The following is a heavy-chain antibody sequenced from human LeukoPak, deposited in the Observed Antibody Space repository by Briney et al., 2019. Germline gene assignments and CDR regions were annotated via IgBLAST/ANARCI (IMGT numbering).Heavy chain of an antibody. J-gene: IGHJ5*02. V-gene: IGHV4-4*07. CDR3: ARDSRGIAVAGTRWFDP. D-gene: IGHD6-19*01. CDR2: IYTSGST. Sequence: PSETLSLTCTVSGGSISSYYWSWIRQPAGKGLEWIGRIYTSGSTNYNPSLKSRVTMSVDTSKNQFSLKLSSVTAADTAVYYCARDSRGIAVAGTRWFDPWGQGTLVTVSS. CDR1: GGSISSYY.